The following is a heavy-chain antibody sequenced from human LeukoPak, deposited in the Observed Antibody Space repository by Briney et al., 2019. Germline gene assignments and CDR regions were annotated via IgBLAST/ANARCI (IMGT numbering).Heavy chain of an antibody. CDR3: ARDWTFTRFSGSHPCAFDV. D-gene: IGHD3-10*01. CDR1: GFTFSSYS. J-gene: IGHJ3*01. Sequence: GGSLRLSCAASGFTFSSYSMNWVRQAPGKGLEWVSSISSSSSYIYYADPVKGRFTISRDNAKNSLYLQMNSLRAEDTAVYYCARDWTFTRFSGSHPCAFDVWGQGTMVTVSS. CDR2: ISSSSSYI. V-gene: IGHV3-21*01.